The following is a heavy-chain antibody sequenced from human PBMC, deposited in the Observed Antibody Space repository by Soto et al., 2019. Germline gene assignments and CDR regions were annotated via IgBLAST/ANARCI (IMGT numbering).Heavy chain of an antibody. D-gene: IGHD2-21*02. CDR3: ARQTYCGGDCYYNWFDP. V-gene: IGHV5-51*01. Sequence: GESLKISCKGCGYSFTSYWIGWVRQMPGKGLEWMGIIYPGDSDTRYSPSFQGQVTISADKPISTAYLQWSSPKASDTAMYYCARQTYCGGDCYYNWFDPWGQGTLVTVSS. J-gene: IGHJ5*02. CDR2: IYPGDSDT. CDR1: GYSFTSYW.